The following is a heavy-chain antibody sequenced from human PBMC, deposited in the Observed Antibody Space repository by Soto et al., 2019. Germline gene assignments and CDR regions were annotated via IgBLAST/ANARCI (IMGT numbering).Heavy chain of an antibody. Sequence: SETPSLTCTVSGGSITGSSFYWGWIRQPPGKGLEWIGTIYYSGSTYYNPSLKSRVTVSVDTSKSQFSLNLNSVTAADTAVHYCARGYDILTGPLDYWGPGTLVTVSS. V-gene: IGHV4-39*01. CDR2: IYYSGST. D-gene: IGHD3-9*01. CDR3: ARGYDILTGPLDY. CDR1: GGSITGSSFY. J-gene: IGHJ4*02.